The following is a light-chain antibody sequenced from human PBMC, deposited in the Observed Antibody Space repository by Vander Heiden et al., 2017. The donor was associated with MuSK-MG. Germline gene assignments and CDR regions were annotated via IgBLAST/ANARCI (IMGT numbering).Light chain of an antibody. J-gene: IGLJ2*01. CDR3: QAWDSSTGV. CDR2: QDS. CDR1: KLGDKY. V-gene: IGLV3-1*01. Sequence: SSELTQPPSVPVSPGPTARTPCPADKLGDKYACWYQQKPGQSPGRVIYQDSKRPSGSPERFSGSNSGTTATLNISGTQAMDEADDYCQAWDSSTGVFGGGTKLTVL.